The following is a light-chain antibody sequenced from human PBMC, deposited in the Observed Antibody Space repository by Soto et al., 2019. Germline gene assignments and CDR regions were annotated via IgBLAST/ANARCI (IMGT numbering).Light chain of an antibody. CDR1: QGISNY. CDR2: AAS. J-gene: IGKJ5*01. CDR3: QQYDSAPIT. Sequence: IQMTQSPSSLSASLGKRVSITCRASQGISNYLAWYQQKPGKVPKVLIYAASTLQSGVPSRFSGSGSGTDFTLTINSLQPDDIATYYCQQYDSAPITFGQGTRLEIK. V-gene: IGKV1-27*01.